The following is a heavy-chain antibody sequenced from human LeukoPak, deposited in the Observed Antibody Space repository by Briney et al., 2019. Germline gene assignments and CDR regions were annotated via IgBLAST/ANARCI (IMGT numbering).Heavy chain of an antibody. J-gene: IGHJ4*02. Sequence: PGGSLRLSCAASGFTFTYYSMSWVRQAPGKGLEWVSSINSRGDVTFYTDPVKGRVTISRDNSKNTLYLQMNSLRGEDTAVYYCAKDRPNYYESNGHYYRLNGDYWGQGTLVTVSS. D-gene: IGHD3-22*01. CDR3: AKDRPNYYESNGHYYRLNGDY. CDR2: INSRGDVT. V-gene: IGHV3-23*01. CDR1: GFTFTYYS.